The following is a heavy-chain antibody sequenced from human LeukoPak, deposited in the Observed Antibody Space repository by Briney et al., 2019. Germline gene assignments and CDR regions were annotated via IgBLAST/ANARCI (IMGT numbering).Heavy chain of an antibody. CDR2: ISGSGGST. V-gene: IGHV3-23*01. J-gene: IGHJ4*02. Sequence: GGSLRLSCAASGFTFSSYAMTWVRQAPGKGLEWVSAISGSGGSTYYADSVKGRFTISRDNSKNTLYLQMNSLRAEDTAVYYCAKDPHSMITFGGVIAPPSDYWGQETLVTVSS. CDR1: GFTFSSYA. CDR3: AKDPHSMITFGGVIAPPSDY. D-gene: IGHD3-16*02.